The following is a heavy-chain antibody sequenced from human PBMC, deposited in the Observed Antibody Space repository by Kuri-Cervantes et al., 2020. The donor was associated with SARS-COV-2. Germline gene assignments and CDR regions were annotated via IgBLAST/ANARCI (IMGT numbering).Heavy chain of an antibody. Sequence: ASVKVSCKASGYTFTGYYMHWVRQVPGQGLEWMGWINPNSGGTNYAQKFQGRVTMTRDTSISTAYMELSRLRSDDTAVYYCARDSLLSGSYHFDYWGQGTLVTVSS. V-gene: IGHV1-2*02. CDR1: GYTFTGYY. J-gene: IGHJ4*02. CDR2: INPNSGGT. CDR3: ARDSLLSGSYHFDY. D-gene: IGHD1-26*01.